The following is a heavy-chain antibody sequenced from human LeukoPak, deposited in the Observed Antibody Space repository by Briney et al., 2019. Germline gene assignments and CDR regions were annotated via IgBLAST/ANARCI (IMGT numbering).Heavy chain of an antibody. CDR1: GGSISSYY. CDR2: IYYSGST. J-gene: IGHJ6*03. Sequence: SETLSLTCTVSGGSISSYYWSWIRQSPGKGLEWIGYIYYSGSTNYNPSLKSRVTISVDTSKNQFSLKLSSVTAADTAVYYCARGDVEGPEYYFYYYMDVWGKGTTVTVSS. V-gene: IGHV4-59*08. CDR3: ARGDVEGPEYYFYYYMDV. D-gene: IGHD5-24*01.